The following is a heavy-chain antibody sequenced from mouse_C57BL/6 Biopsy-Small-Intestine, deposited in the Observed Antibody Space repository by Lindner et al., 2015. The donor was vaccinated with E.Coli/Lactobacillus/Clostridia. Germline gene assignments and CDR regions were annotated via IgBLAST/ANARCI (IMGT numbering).Heavy chain of an antibody. CDR1: GYTFTTYV. D-gene: IGHD2-5*01. CDR3: ARGVYYSNSGAMDY. J-gene: IGHJ4*01. V-gene: IGHV1-14*01. CDR2: INPYNDGT. Sequence: VQLQESGPELVKPGASVKMSCKASGYTFTTYVMHWVKQKPGQGLEWIGYINPYNDGTKFNERFRGKATLTSDKSANTAYMEISSLTSEDSAVYYCARGVYYSNSGAMDYWGQGTSVTVSS.